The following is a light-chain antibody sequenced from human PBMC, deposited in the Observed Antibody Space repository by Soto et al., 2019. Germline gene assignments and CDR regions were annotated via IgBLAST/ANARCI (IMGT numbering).Light chain of an antibody. Sequence: EIVLTQSPGTLSLSPGERATLSCRASQSVSSSSLAWYQQKPGQAPRLLIYGASSRATGIPDRFSGRWSGTDFTLTISRLEPEEFAVYYCQQYGSSPRTFGQGTKLEI. V-gene: IGKV3-20*01. CDR3: QQYGSSPRT. CDR1: QSVSSSS. J-gene: IGKJ2*01. CDR2: GAS.